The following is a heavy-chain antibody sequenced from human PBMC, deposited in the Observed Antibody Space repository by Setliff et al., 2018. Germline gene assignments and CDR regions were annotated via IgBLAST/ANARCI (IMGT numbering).Heavy chain of an antibody. CDR1: GYSFSNFW. V-gene: IGHV5-51*01. CDR2: IYPGDSHT. Sequence: GESLKISCKGSGYSFSNFWIGWVRQMPGKGLEWMGIIYPGDSHTRYSPSFQGQVTMSADKSINSAYLQWSNLKASDTAVYYCAKFFHSGSYFPSGGFDFWGQGTLVTVSS. J-gene: IGHJ4*02. D-gene: IGHD1-26*01. CDR3: AKFFHSGSYFPSGGFDF.